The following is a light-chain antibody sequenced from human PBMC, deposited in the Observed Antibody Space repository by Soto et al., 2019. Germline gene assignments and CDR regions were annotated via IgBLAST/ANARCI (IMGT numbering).Light chain of an antibody. J-gene: IGKJ4*01. CDR3: QQYDKWPLT. Sequence: VMTQSPGTMSVSTGQGATLSCRASHSVDSNLAGYQQKPGQAPRLLIFGASTRPTGIPDRFSGSGSGTEFTLTISSLYSEDFAVYYCQQYDKWPLTFGGGTKVDIK. CDR2: GAS. CDR1: HSVDSN. V-gene: IGKV3D-15*01.